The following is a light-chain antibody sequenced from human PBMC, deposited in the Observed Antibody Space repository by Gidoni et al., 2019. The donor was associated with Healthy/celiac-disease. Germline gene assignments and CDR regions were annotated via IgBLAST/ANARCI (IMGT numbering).Light chain of an antibody. Sequence: DIQMTQSPSSLSASVGDRVTITCRASQSISSYLNWYQQKPGKAPKLLIYAASSLQSGVPSRFSGSGSGTDFTLTISSLQPEDFATYYCQQSYSTLRCTFXGXTKVEIK. CDR3: QQSYSTLRCT. J-gene: IGKJ4*01. CDR2: AAS. CDR1: QSISSY. V-gene: IGKV1-39*01.